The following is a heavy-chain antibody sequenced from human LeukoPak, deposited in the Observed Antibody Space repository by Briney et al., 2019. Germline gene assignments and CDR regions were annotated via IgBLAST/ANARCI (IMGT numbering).Heavy chain of an antibody. CDR1: GGTFSSYA. D-gene: IGHD6-19*01. CDR2: IIPIFGTA. CDR3: ARDCSQWLVGAEYFQH. Sequence: ASVKVSCKASGGTFSSYAISWVRQAPGQGLEWMGRIIPIFGTANHAQKFQGRVTITTGESTSTAYMELSSLRSEDTAVYYCARDCSQWLVGAEYFQHWGQGTLVTVSS. V-gene: IGHV1-69*05. J-gene: IGHJ1*01.